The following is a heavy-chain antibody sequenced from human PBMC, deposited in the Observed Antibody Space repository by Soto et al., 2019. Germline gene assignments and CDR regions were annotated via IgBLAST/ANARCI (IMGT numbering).Heavy chain of an antibody. V-gene: IGHV1-2*02. CDR1: EYSFRDYH. CDR3: VRDAPSLQSIFDL. Sequence: ASVKVSCKTSEYSFRDYHLPWVRQAPEQGLEWMGWINLNDGGTNSPRKFQGRLTMTRDKSITTVYMELSRLRSDDPAVYFCVRDAPSLQSIFDLWGPGTLVRVSS. CDR2: INLNDGGT. J-gene: IGHJ4*02. D-gene: IGHD3-3*01.